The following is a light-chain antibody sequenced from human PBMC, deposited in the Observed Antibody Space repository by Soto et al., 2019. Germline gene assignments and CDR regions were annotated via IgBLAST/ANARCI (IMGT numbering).Light chain of an antibody. J-gene: IGKJ5*01. CDR2: WSS. CDR1: QSVLHSSNGNNY. Sequence: DIEMTQSPDSLSVSLGERATINCRSSQSVLHSSNGNNYIAWYQQKPGQPPKLLIYWSSTRESGVPDRFIGSGSGTDFTLTISRLEPEDFAVYYCQQYGSSPITFGQGTRLEIK. CDR3: QQYGSSPIT. V-gene: IGKV4-1*01.